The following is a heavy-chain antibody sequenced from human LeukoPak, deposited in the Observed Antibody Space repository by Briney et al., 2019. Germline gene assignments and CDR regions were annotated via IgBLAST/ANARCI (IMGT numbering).Heavy chain of an antibody. Sequence: GGSLRLSCAASGFTFSSYSMNWVRRAPGKGLEWVSSISSSSSYIDYADSVKGRFTISRDNAKNSLYLQMNSLRAEDTAVYYCARGGKYDYWGQGTLVTVSS. J-gene: IGHJ4*02. V-gene: IGHV3-21*01. CDR1: GFTFSSYS. CDR3: ARGGKYDY. D-gene: IGHD4-23*01. CDR2: ISSSSSYI.